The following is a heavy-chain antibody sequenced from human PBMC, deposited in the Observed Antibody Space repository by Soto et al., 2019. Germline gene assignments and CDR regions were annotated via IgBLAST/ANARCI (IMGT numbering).Heavy chain of an antibody. CDR3: ARDGVAGTFYYGMDV. D-gene: IGHD6-19*01. Sequence: GASVKVSCKASGYTFTSYDINWVREATGQGLEWMGWMNPNSGNTGYAQKFQGRVTMTRNTSISTAYMELSSLRSEDTAVYYCARDGVAGTFYYGMDVWGQGTTVTVSS. J-gene: IGHJ6*02. V-gene: IGHV1-8*01. CDR2: MNPNSGNT. CDR1: GYTFTSYD.